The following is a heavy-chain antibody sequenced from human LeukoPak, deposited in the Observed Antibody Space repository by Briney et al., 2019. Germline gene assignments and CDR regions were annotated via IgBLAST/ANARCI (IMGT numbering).Heavy chain of an antibody. J-gene: IGHJ4*02. V-gene: IGHV3-66*01. D-gene: IGHD3-16*02. CDR3: ARDHDDYVWGSYRLY. Sequence: GGSLRLSRAASGFTVNSNYMSWLRQAPGKGLEPVSVIYSGGSTYYADSVKGRFTISRDNSKNTLYLQMNSLRAEDTAVYYCARDHDDYVWGSYRLYWGQGTLVTVSS. CDR2: IYSGGST. CDR1: GFTVNSNY.